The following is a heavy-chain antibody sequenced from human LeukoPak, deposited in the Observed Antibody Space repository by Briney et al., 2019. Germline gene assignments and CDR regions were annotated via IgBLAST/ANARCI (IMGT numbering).Heavy chain of an antibody. J-gene: IGHJ5*02. CDR2: ISYNGEQT. Sequence: GGSLRLSCAGSGFTFSQYFMHWVRQAPGKGLEYLSVISYNGEQTYYSKSVTGRFTISRDNSKNMLYLQMGSLRPEDTAVYFCARDPSVGGFSGSELDLWGQGTLVNVSS. V-gene: IGHV3-64*01. D-gene: IGHD3-22*01. CDR3: ARDPSVGGFSGSELDL. CDR1: GFTFSQYF.